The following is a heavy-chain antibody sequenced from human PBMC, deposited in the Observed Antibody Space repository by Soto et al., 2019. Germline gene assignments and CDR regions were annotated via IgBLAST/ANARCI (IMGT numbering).Heavy chain of an antibody. CDR3: ARDLWFGGRGMDV. D-gene: IGHD3-10*01. Sequence: QVQLVQSGAEVKKPGASVKVSCKASGYTFTSYYMHWVRQAPVQGLEWSGIINPSGGSTSYAQKFQGRVTMTRDTSTSTVYMGLNSMRSEDTAVYYCARDLWFGGRGMDVWGQGTTVTVSS. CDR1: GYTFTSYY. V-gene: IGHV1-46*03. J-gene: IGHJ6*02. CDR2: INPSGGST.